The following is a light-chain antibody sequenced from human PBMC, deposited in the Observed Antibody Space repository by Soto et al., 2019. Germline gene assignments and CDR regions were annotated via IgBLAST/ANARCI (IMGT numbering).Light chain of an antibody. CDR3: HKYNHAPT. CDR1: QAISSY. CDR2: ATS. Sequence: DIQLTQSPSSLSASVGDRVTITCRASQAISSYLAWYQQKPGKVPELLIYATSTLQTGAPSRFSGSGSGTDFTLTISSLQSEDFAAYYCHKYNHAPTFGGGTKVEIK. V-gene: IGKV1-27*01. J-gene: IGKJ4*02.